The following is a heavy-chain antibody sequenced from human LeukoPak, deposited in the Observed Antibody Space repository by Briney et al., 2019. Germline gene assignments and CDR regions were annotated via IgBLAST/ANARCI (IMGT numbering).Heavy chain of an antibody. CDR3: AREYCSSTSCPTFQH. CDR2: INHSGST. D-gene: IGHD2-2*01. J-gene: IGHJ1*01. V-gene: IGHV4-39*07. CDR1: GGSISSGGYY. Sequence: SETLSLTCTVSGGSISSGGYYWSWIRQPPGKGLEWIGEINHSGSTNYNPSLKSRVTISVDTSKNQFSLKLSSVTAADTAVYYCAREYCSSTSCPTFQHWGQGTLVTVSS.